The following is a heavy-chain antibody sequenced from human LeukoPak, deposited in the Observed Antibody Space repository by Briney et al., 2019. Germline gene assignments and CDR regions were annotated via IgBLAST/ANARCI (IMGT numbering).Heavy chain of an antibody. CDR2: ISSSGSTI. Sequence: GGSLRLSCAASGFTFSSYEMNWVRQAPGKELEWVSYISSSGSTIYYADSVKGRFTISRDNAKNSLYLQMNSLRAEDTAVYYCARDAGGPLDYWGQGTLVTVSS. D-gene: IGHD4-23*01. V-gene: IGHV3-48*03. J-gene: IGHJ4*02. CDR3: ARDAGGPLDY. CDR1: GFTFSSYE.